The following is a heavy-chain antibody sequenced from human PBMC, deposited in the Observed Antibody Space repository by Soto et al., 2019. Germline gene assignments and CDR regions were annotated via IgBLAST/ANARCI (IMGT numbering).Heavy chain of an antibody. CDR2: IFSNDEK. Sequence: SGPTLVNPTETLTLTCTASGFSLNDGTVGVNWIRQPPGKALEWLAHIFSNDEKSYSTTLKRRLTISKDTSKSQVVLTMTNMDPVDTATYYCARIRRGYCTNGVCYTDLDYWGQGTLVTVSS. V-gene: IGHV2-26*01. D-gene: IGHD2-8*01. CDR1: GFSLNDGTVG. CDR3: ARIRRGYCTNGVCYTDLDY. J-gene: IGHJ4*02.